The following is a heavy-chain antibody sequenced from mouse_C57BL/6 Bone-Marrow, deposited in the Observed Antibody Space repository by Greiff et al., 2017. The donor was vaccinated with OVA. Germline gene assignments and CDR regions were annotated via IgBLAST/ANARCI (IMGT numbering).Heavy chain of an antibody. Sequence: DVKLVESGGDLVKPGGSLKLSCAASGFTFSSYGMSWVRQTPDKRLEWVATISSGGSYTYYPDSVKGRFTISRDNAKNTLYLQMSSLKSEDTAMYYCARQFFYAYWGQGTTLTVSS. J-gene: IGHJ2*01. CDR1: GFTFSSYG. D-gene: IGHD2-1*01. CDR2: ISSGGSYT. V-gene: IGHV5-6*02. CDR3: ARQFFYAY.